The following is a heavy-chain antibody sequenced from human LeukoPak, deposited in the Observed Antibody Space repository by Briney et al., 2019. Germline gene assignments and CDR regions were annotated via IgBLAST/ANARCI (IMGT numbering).Heavy chain of an antibody. J-gene: IGHJ4*02. Sequence: GGSLRLSCAASGFTFSNYSMQWVRQAPGKGLEWVAVISYDGNSKYYADSVKGRFTISRGNSKNTLYLQMNFLRAGDTAVYYCARTSSRYSWVSDYFDYWGQGTLVTVSS. CDR3: ARTSSRYSWVSDYFDY. CDR1: GFTFSNYS. CDR2: ISYDGNSK. V-gene: IGHV3-30*03. D-gene: IGHD3-22*01.